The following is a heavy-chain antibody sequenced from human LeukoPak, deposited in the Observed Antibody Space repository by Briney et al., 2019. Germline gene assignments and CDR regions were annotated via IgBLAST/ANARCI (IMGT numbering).Heavy chain of an antibody. D-gene: IGHD6-19*01. CDR3: ARDSLAVNDY. CDR1: GFTFSSYG. V-gene: IGHV3-33*01. Sequence: PGRSLRLSCAASGFTFSSYGMHWVRQAPGKGLEGVAVIWYDGSNKYYADSVKGQFTISRDNSKNTLYLQMNSLRAEDTAVYYCARDSLAVNDYWGQGTLVTVSS. CDR2: IWYDGSNK. J-gene: IGHJ4*02.